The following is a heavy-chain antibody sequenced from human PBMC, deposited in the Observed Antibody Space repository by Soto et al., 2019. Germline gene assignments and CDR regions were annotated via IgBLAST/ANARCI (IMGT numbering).Heavy chain of an antibody. J-gene: IGHJ3*02. Sequence: RASVKVSCKASGGTFSSYAISWVRQAPGQGLEWMGGIIPIFGTANYAQKFQGRVTITADESTSTAYMELSSLRSEETAVYYCARITNWNYALDAFDIWGQGTMVTVS. V-gene: IGHV1-69*13. D-gene: IGHD1-7*01. CDR2: IIPIFGTA. CDR3: ARITNWNYALDAFDI. CDR1: GGTFSSYA.